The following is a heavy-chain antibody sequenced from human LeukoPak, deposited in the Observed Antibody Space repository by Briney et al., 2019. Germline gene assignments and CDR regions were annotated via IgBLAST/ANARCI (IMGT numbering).Heavy chain of an antibody. Sequence: PSETLSLTCAVYGGSFSGYYWSWIRQPPGKGLEWIGYIYHSGSTYYNPSLKSRVAISVDTSKNQFSLKLSSVTAADTAVYYCARESELVTASHFDYWGQGTLVTVSS. CDR3: ARESELVTASHFDY. J-gene: IGHJ4*02. V-gene: IGHV4-34*01. CDR2: IYHSGST. D-gene: IGHD2-21*02. CDR1: GGSFSGYY.